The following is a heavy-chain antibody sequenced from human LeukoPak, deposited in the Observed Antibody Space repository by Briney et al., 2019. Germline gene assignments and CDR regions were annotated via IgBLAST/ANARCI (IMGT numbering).Heavy chain of an antibody. V-gene: IGHV4-39*01. CDR2: IYYSGST. D-gene: IGHD6-19*01. CDR1: GASINTNNCY. CDR3: ARAVAVYYYYYMDV. J-gene: IGHJ6*03. Sequence: SSETLSLTCTVSGASINTNNCYWGWIRQPPGKGLEWIGSIYYSGSTYYNPSLKSRVTISIDTSKTQFSLKLSSVTAADTAVYYCARAVAVYYYYYMDVWGKGTTVTVSS.